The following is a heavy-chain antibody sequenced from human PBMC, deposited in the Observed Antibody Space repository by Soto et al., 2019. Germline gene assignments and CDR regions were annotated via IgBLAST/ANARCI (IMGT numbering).Heavy chain of an antibody. V-gene: IGHV4-4*02. J-gene: IGHJ4*02. CDR3: ARLMSGYYTGGFDY. D-gene: IGHD3-3*01. CDR1: SVSITTTNW. Sequence: QVQLQESGPGLVKPSGTLSLTCAVSSVSITTTNWWNWIRQTPGRGLEWIGEIYHSGSTNYNPSLKSRVTISIDKSKNQFSLKLSSVTAADAAVYYCARLMSGYYTGGFDYWGQGTLVTVSS. CDR2: IYHSGST.